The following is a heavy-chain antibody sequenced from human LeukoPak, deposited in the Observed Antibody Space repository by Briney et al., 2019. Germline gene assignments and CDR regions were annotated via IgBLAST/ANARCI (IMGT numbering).Heavy chain of an antibody. CDR2: INHSGST. J-gene: IGHJ4*02. D-gene: IGHD1-1*01. CDR3: ARGRSGGNGY. CDR1: GGSFSGYY. Sequence: SETLSLTCAVYGGSFSGYYWSWIRQPPGKGLEWIGEINHSGSTNYNPSLKSRVTISVDTSKNQFSLKLSSVTAAATAVYYCARGRSGGNGYWGQGTLVTVSS. V-gene: IGHV4-34*01.